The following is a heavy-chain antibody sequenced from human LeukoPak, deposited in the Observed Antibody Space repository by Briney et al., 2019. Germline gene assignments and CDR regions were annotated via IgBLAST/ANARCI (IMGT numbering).Heavy chain of an antibody. J-gene: IGHJ5*02. CDR1: GYTFTSYG. CDR3: ARVRPMYYYGSGSYDGNWFDP. D-gene: IGHD3-10*01. Sequence: ASVKVSCKASGYTFTSYGISWVRQAPGQGLEWMGWISAYNGNTNYAQKLQGRVTMTTDTSTSTAYMELRSLRSDDTAVYYCARVRPMYYYGSGSYDGNWFDPWGQGTLVTVSS. V-gene: IGHV1-18*01. CDR2: ISAYNGNT.